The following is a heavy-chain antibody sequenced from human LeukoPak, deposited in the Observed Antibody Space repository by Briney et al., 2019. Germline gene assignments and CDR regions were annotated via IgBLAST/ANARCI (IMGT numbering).Heavy chain of an antibody. D-gene: IGHD1-1*01. V-gene: IGHV3-7*01. Sequence: GGSLRLSCAASGFTFSSYWMSWVRQAPGKGLEWVANIKQDGSEKYYADSVKGRFTISRDNAKNSLYLQMNSLRAEDTAVYYCASPTGTFPPYYYYYGMDVWGQGTTVTVSS. CDR1: GFTFSSYW. CDR2: IKQDGSEK. CDR3: ASPTGTFPPYYYYYGMDV. J-gene: IGHJ6*02.